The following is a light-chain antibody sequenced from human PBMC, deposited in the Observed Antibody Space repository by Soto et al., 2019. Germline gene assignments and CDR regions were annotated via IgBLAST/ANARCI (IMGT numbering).Light chain of an antibody. J-gene: IGKJ1*01. V-gene: IGKV2-28*01. CDR3: MQALQTTWT. CDR1: QSLLHSNGYNY. CDR2: LGS. Sequence: DIVMTQSPLSLPVTPGEPASISCRSSQSLLHSNGYNYLDWYLQKPGQSLQLLIYLGSNRASGVPDRFSGSGSGTDFTLKISRVEAEDVGVYYCMQALQTTWTFGQGTKV.